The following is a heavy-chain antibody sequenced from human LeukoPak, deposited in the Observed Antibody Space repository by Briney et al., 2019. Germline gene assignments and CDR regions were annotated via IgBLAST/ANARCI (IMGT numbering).Heavy chain of an antibody. V-gene: IGHV3-23*01. D-gene: IGHD3-9*01. Sequence: GGSLRLSCAASGFTFSSYGMSWVRQAPGKGLEWVSAISGSGGSTYYADSVKGRFTISRDNSKNTLYLQMNSLRAEDTAVYYCAKDSRGYFDWLPVDYWGQGTLVTVSS. CDR2: ISGSGGST. J-gene: IGHJ4*02. CDR3: AKDSRGYFDWLPVDY. CDR1: GFTFSSYG.